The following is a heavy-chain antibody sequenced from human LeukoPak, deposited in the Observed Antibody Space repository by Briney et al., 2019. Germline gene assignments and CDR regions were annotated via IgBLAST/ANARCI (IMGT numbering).Heavy chain of an antibody. CDR2: FDPVDGET. CDR1: GYTLTELS. CDR3: ARSPLGEYQLHYYMDV. D-gene: IGHD2-2*01. V-gene: IGHV1-24*01. J-gene: IGHJ6*03. Sequence: ASVKVSCKVSGYTLTELSMHWVRQAPGKGLEWMGGFDPVDGETIYAQKFQGRVTMTEDTSTDTAYMELSSVTAADTAVYYCARSPLGEYQLHYYMDVWGKGTTVTISS.